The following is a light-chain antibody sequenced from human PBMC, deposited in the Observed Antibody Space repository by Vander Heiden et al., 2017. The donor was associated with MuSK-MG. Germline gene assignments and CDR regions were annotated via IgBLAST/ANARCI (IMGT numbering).Light chain of an antibody. J-gene: IGLJ2*01. CDR3: NSRDSSGNHVV. Sequence: SELTQDPAVSVALGQTVRITCQGDSLRSYYASWYQQKPGQAPVLVIYGKNNRPSGIPDRFSGSSSGNTASLTITGAQAEDEADYYCNSRDSSGNHVVFGGGTKLTVL. CDR2: GKN. V-gene: IGLV3-19*01. CDR1: SLRSYY.